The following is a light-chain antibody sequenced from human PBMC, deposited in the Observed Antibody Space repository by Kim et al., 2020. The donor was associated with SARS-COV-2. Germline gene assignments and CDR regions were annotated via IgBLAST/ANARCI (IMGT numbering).Light chain of an antibody. Sequence: EIVMTQSPATLSVSPGERATLSCRASQRVSRNLAWYQQKPGQAPRLLIYGASARATGTPARFSGSGSGTEFSLNISSLQSEDFAVYYCQQYNTWPPYTIGQGTKLEI. CDR2: GAS. CDR1: QRVSRN. CDR3: QQYNTWPPYT. J-gene: IGKJ2*01. V-gene: IGKV3-15*01.